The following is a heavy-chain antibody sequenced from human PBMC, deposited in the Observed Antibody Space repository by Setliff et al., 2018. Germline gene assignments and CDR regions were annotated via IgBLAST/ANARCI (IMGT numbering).Heavy chain of an antibody. CDR3: ARYPRRGNGWYPYYVDV. CDR2: IYYSGDT. D-gene: IGHD6-19*01. CDR1: GGSMITNDYC. Sequence: SETLSLTCTVSGGSMITNDYCWDWIRQPPGTGLEWIGSIYYSGDTYYNPSLKSRATVSVDTSTSQFSLRLTSVTAADSAVYFCARYPRRGNGWYPYYVDVWGKGTTVTVSS. J-gene: IGHJ6*03. V-gene: IGHV4-39*07.